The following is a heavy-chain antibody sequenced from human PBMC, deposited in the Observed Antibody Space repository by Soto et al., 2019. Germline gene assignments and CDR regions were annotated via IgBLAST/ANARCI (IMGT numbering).Heavy chain of an antibody. CDR3: ASSRKQQLGSPEDY. J-gene: IGHJ4*02. V-gene: IGHV1-18*01. D-gene: IGHD6-13*01. Sequence: GASVKVSCKASGYTFTSYGISWVRQAPGQGLEWMGWISAYNGNTNYAQKLQGRVTMTTDTSTSTAYMELRSLRSDDTAVYYCASSRKQQLGSPEDYWGRGTLVTVSS. CDR2: ISAYNGNT. CDR1: GYTFTSYG.